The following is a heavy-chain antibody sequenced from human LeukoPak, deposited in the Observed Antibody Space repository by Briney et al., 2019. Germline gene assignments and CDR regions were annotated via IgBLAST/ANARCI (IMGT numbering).Heavy chain of an antibody. CDR3: ATEVGQWLVRT. Sequence: SETLSLTCVVSGYSISNDYDWGWIRQPPGRGLEWIGSIPHSGSTYYNPSLKSRVTISADTSKNQFSLKLSSVTAADTAVYYCATEVGQWLVRTWGQGTPVTVSS. D-gene: IGHD6-19*01. CDR1: GYSISNDYD. V-gene: IGHV4-38-2*01. J-gene: IGHJ5*02. CDR2: IPHSGST.